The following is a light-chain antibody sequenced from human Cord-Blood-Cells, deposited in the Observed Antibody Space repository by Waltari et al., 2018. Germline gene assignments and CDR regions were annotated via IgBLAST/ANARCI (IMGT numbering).Light chain of an antibody. J-gene: IGKJ1*01. Sequence: IVMTQSPDSLAVSLGERDTINCKSSQSVLYSSKNKNYLAWYQQKQGQPPKLLIYWASTRESGVPDRFSGSGSGTDFTLTISSLQAEDVAVYYCQQYYSTPPTFGQGTKVEIK. V-gene: IGKV4-1*01. CDR2: WAS. CDR1: QSVLYSSKNKNY. CDR3: QQYYSTPPT.